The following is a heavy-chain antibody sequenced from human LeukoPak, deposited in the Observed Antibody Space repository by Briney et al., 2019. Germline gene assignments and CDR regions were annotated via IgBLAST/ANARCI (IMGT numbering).Heavy chain of an antibody. Sequence: GGSLRLSCAASGFTFNSYAMSWVRQAPGKGLEWVSAISGSGGSTYYADSVKGRFTISRDNSKNTLSLQMNSLRAEDTAVYYGAKDDRFYYDSGSYYTDYWGQGTLVTVPS. D-gene: IGHD3-10*01. CDR2: ISGSGGST. CDR3: AKDDRFYYDSGSYYTDY. J-gene: IGHJ4*02. V-gene: IGHV3-23*01. CDR1: GFTFNSYA.